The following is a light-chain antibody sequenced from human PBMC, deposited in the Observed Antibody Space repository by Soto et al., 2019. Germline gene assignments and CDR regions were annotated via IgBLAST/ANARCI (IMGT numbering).Light chain of an antibody. CDR2: EDS. V-gene: IGLV2-23*01. CDR1: SSYVGSYNL. CDR3: CSYAGSSTWV. J-gene: IGLJ3*02. Sequence: QSALTQPASVSGSPGQSITISCTGTSSYVGSYNLVSWYQKHPGKAPKLMIYEDSKRPSGVSNRFSGSKSGNTASLTISGLQTDDEADYYCCSYAGSSTWVFGGGTKVTVL.